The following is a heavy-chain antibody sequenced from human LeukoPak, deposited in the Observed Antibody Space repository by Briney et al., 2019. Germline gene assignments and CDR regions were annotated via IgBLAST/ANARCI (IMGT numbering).Heavy chain of an antibody. CDR1: GYNFITYP. D-gene: IGHD3-16*02. V-gene: IGHV1-18*01. Sequence: ASVKVSCKASGYNFITYPLIWVRQVPGQGREWMGRISPYNDNTDLAQNLQGRVTMTTDTSTSTAYMELRGLTSDDTAVFFCARVATIWGSHRYFDYWGQGTLVTVSS. CDR3: ARVATIWGSHRYFDY. CDR2: ISPYNDNT. J-gene: IGHJ4*02.